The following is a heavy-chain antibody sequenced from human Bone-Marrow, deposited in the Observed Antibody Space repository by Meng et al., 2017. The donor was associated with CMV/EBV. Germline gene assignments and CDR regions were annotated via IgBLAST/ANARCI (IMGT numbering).Heavy chain of an antibody. V-gene: IGHV1-2*02. CDR2: INPNSGGT. D-gene: IGHD6-19*01. CDR3: AVAVAGYYYYGMDV. J-gene: IGHJ6*02. Sequence: ASVKVSCKASGYTFTGYYMHWVRQAPGQGLEWMGWINPNSGGTNYAQKFQGRVTMTRDTSISTPYMELSRLRSDDTAVYYCAVAVAGYYYYGMDVWGHGTTVTVSS. CDR1: GYTFTGYY.